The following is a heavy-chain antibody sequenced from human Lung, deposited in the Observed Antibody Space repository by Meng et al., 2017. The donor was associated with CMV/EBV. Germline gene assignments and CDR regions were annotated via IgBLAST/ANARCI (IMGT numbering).Heavy chain of an antibody. CDR1: GFTFSDYY. V-gene: IGHV3-11*01. CDR2: ISNSGTTI. Sequence: GESXKISCAASGFTFSDYYMSWIRQAPGKGLEWFSYISNSGTTIYYTDPVKGRFTISRDNAENSLYLQMNSLRAEDTAVYYCARARDRSVPGRFDPWGQGTXVTVSS. J-gene: IGHJ5*02. D-gene: IGHD3-10*02. CDR3: ARARDRSVPGRFDP.